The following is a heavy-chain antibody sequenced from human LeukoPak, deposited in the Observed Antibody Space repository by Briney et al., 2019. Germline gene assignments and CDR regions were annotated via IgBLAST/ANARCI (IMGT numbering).Heavy chain of an antibody. Sequence: SETLSLTCTVSGGSINNLCWSWIRQPPGGALEWIGYICYSGTTNYNPSLKSRVSISLDTSKNQFSLKLNSVTAADTAVYYCARYGLFSLDYWGQGTLLTVSS. CDR3: ARYGLFSLDY. CDR1: GGSINNLC. V-gene: IGHV4-59*08. J-gene: IGHJ4*02. D-gene: IGHD3-10*01. CDR2: ICYSGTT.